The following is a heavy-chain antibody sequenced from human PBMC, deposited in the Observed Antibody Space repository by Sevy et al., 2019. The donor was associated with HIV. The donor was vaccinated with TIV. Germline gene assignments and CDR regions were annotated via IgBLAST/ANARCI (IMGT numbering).Heavy chain of an antibody. Sequence: GGSLRLSCAASGFTFSGSAMHWVRQASGKGLEWVGRIRSKANSYATAYAASVKGRFTISRDDSKNTVYLQMNSLKTEDTAMYYCTRLGYYDSSGYYNYWGQGTLVTVSS. D-gene: IGHD3-22*01. CDR1: GFTFSGSA. J-gene: IGHJ4*02. CDR3: TRLGYYDSSGYYNY. V-gene: IGHV3-73*01. CDR2: IRSKANSYAT.